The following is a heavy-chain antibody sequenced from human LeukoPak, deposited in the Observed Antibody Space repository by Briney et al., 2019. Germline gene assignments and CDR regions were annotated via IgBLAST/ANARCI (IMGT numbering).Heavy chain of an antibody. CDR1: GFTFSSYT. J-gene: IGHJ4*02. CDR2: ITGSRSYR. CDR3: ARDGSSGYEFDY. V-gene: IGHV3-21*01. Sequence: PGGSLRLSCAASGFTFSSYTMNWVRQAPGKGLEWVSSITGSRSYRYYADSVKGRFTISRDNAKNSLYLQMNSLRAEDTAVYYCARDGSSGYEFDYWGQGTLVTVSS. D-gene: IGHD3-22*01.